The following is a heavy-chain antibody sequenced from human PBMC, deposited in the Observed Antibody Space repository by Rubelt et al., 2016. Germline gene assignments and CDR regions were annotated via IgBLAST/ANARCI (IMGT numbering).Heavy chain of an antibody. Sequence: EVQLLESGGGLVQPGGSLRLSCTASGFTFSSNAMSWVRQAPGKGLEWVSAISGSGGNTYYADSVKGRFTISRDNSQNTLYLQLNSLRAEDTALYYWARDLAFNGMDVWGQGTTVTVAS. J-gene: IGHJ6*02. V-gene: IGHV3-23*01. CDR2: ISGSGGNT. CDR1: GFTFSSNA. CDR3: ARDLAFNGMDV. D-gene: IGHD5-12*01.